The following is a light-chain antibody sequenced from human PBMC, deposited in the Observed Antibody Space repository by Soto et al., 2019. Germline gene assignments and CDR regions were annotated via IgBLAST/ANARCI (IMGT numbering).Light chain of an antibody. V-gene: IGKV1-5*01. J-gene: IGKJ1*01. CDR2: DVS. Sequence: DIQMTQSPSTLSASVGDRVTITCRASQSIGTWVAWYQQKPGEAPKFLLYDVSTLDSGVPSRFSGSGSGTEFTLTISGLQPDDFATYYCQQYSSFSWTFGQGTKVEIK. CDR3: QQYSSFSWT. CDR1: QSIGTW.